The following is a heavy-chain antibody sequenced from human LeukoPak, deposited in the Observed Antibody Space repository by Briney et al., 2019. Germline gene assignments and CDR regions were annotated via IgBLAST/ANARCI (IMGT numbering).Heavy chain of an antibody. Sequence: ASVKVSCKASGYTFSDYYIHWVREAPGPARESMGFINPHGGTNDVQKFQGRVTMTRDTSTAYMDLRSLRSDDTAVYYCARDEAASWDNALDMWGQGTMVTVSS. J-gene: IGHJ3*02. V-gene: IGHV1-2*02. CDR2: INPHGGT. D-gene: IGHD1-26*01. CDR1: GYTFSDYY. CDR3: ARDEAASWDNALDM.